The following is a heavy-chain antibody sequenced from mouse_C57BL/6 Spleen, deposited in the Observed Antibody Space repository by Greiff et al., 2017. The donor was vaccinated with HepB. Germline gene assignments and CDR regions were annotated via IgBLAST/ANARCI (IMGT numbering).Heavy chain of an antibody. J-gene: IGHJ3*01. CDR3: ARSSGYWFAY. D-gene: IGHD3-2*02. Sequence: VQLQQSGPELVKPGASVKISCKASGYAFSSSWMNWVKQRPGKGLEWIGRIYPGDGDTNYNGKFKGKATLTADKSSSTAYMQLSSLTSEDSAVYFCARSSGYWFAYWGQGTLVTVSA. V-gene: IGHV1-82*01. CDR1: GYAFSSSW. CDR2: IYPGDGDT.